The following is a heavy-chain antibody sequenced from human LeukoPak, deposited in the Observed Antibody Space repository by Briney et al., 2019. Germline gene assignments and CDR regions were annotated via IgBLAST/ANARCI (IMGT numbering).Heavy chain of an antibody. CDR2: ISYTRST. Sequence: PSETLSLTCTVSGGSINNYYWTWIRQPPGKGLEWIGYISYTRSTNYNPSLRSRVSMSVDASKNQFSLNLTSVTAAHTAIYYCARERSGPDIWGRGTLVTVAS. J-gene: IGHJ2*01. CDR1: GGSINNYY. CDR3: ARERSGPDI. D-gene: IGHD3-10*01. V-gene: IGHV4-59*01.